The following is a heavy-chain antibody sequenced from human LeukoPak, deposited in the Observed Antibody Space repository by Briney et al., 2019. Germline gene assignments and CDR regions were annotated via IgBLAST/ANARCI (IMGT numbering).Heavy chain of an antibody. CDR3: ARGEQWLVPENYYYYYGMDV. V-gene: IGHV1-8*01. Sequence: GASVKVSCKASGYTFTSYDINWVRQATGQGLEWMGWMNPNSGNIGYAQKFQGRVTMTRNTSISTAYMELSSLRSEDTAVYYCARGEQWLVPENYYYYYGMDVWGQGTTVTVSS. CDR2: MNPNSGNI. D-gene: IGHD6-19*01. J-gene: IGHJ6*02. CDR1: GYTFTSYD.